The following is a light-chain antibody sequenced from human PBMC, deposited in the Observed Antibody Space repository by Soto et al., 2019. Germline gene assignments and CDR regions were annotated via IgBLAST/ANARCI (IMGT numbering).Light chain of an antibody. Sequence: QSALTQPASVSGSPGQSITISCTGTSSDVGGFDYVSWYQHRPGRAPKLMIYEVSNRPSGVSNRFSGSKSGNTASLIISGLQAEDEADYHCSSYTGRSTPVFGGGTKVTVL. V-gene: IGLV2-14*01. CDR2: EVS. CDR3: SSYTGRSTPV. J-gene: IGLJ2*01. CDR1: SSDVGGFDY.